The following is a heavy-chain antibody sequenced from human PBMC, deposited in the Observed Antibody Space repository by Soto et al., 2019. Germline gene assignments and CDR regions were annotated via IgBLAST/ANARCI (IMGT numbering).Heavy chain of an antibody. CDR2: IYYSGST. J-gene: IGHJ4*02. CDR1: GSSISSYY. D-gene: IGHD6-19*01. CDR3: ARGWDANS. V-gene: IGHV4-59*01. Sequence: PSETLSHTCTVSGSSISSYYWSWIRQPPGKGLEWIGYIYYSGSTNYSPSLKSRVSISADTSRNQFSLKVSSVTAADTAVYYCARGWDANSWGQGALVTVSS.